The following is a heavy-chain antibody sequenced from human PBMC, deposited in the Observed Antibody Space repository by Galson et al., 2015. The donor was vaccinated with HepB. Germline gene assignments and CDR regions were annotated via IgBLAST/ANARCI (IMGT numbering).Heavy chain of an antibody. D-gene: IGHD6-13*01. CDR1: GFTFSNYA. CDR3: AKGNSSSWFDP. Sequence: SLRLSCAASGFTFSNYAMSWVRQIPGKGLEWVSDISGSGDFTYYADSVKGRFTISRDNSKNTLYLQMNSLRAGDTAIYFCAKGNSSSWFDPWGQGTLVTVSS. CDR2: ISGSGDFT. J-gene: IGHJ5*02. V-gene: IGHV3-23*01.